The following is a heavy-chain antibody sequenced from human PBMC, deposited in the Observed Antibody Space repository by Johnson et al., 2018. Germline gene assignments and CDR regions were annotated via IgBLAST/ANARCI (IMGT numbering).Heavy chain of an antibody. D-gene: IGHD1-26*01. CDR1: GFTFSSYA. Sequence: QVQLVESGGGVVQPGRSLRLSCAASGFTFSSYAMHWVRQAPGKGLEWVALISFDGSNRYYADPVKGRFTISRDNSKNTLYLQMNSLSAEDTAVYYCARGGQGAFDIWGQGTMVTVSS. J-gene: IGHJ3*02. CDR3: ARGGQGAFDI. V-gene: IGHV3-30-3*01. CDR2: ISFDGSNR.